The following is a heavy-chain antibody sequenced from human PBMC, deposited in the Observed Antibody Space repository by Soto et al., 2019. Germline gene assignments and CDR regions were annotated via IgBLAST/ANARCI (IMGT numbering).Heavy chain of an antibody. V-gene: IGHV3-23*01. J-gene: IGHJ4*02. CDR2: MSNSGDLK. Sequence: GRSLKISCAASGFSFRTYAMGWVRQAPGKGLEWVSVMSNSGDLKYYADSVKGRFTISRDNSENMLYLQMSSLRAEDAAVYYCAKDAERTDGWYYFDHWGQGTLVTVSS. CDR1: GFSFRTYA. D-gene: IGHD6-19*01. CDR3: AKDAERTDGWYYFDH.